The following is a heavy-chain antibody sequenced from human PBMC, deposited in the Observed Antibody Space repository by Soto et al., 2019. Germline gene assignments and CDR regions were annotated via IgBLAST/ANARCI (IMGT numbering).Heavy chain of an antibody. CDR1: RDTFTSYY. CDR2: INPHGGST. Sequence: ASVKISCKAPRDTFTSYYINWVRQAPGQGLEWMGVINPHGGSTAYAQKFKGRVTLTRDTSASTVYMEVSSLTSEDTAMYYCARSSGGNFGIIIEGNNWFVPWGKGTLVTVSS. D-gene: IGHD1-26*01. V-gene: IGHV1-46*01. J-gene: IGHJ5*02. CDR3: ARSSGGNFGIIIEGNNWFVP.